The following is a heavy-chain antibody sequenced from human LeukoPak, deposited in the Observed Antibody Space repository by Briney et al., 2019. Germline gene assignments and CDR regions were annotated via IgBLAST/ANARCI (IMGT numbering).Heavy chain of an antibody. J-gene: IGHJ3*02. CDR1: GSPVKSSY. Sequence: PGRALRLSCAASGSPVKSSYMDWARQAPGKGLEWVAVLSYEGSNKYSADSVKGRFTIPRDNSKNTLYMQMNSLRAEDTAVYYCAKDDGRYCSSTSCRGAFDIWGQGTMVTVSS. CDR3: AKDDGRYCSSTSCRGAFDI. V-gene: IGHV3-30*18. CDR2: LSYEGSNK. D-gene: IGHD2-2*01.